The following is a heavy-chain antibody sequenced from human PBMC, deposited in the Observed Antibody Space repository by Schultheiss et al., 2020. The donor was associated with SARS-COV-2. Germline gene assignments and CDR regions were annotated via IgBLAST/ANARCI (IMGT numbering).Heavy chain of an antibody. CDR3: ASINWNYHHLFDY. D-gene: IGHD1-7*01. CDR2: IYYSGST. V-gene: IGHV4-39*01. Sequence: SETLSLTCTVSGGSISSSSYYWGWIRQPPGKGLEWIGSIYYSGSTYYNPSLKSRVTISVDTSKNQFSLKLSSVTAADTAVYYCASINWNYHHLFDYWGQGTLVTVSS. J-gene: IGHJ4*02. CDR1: GGSISSSSYY.